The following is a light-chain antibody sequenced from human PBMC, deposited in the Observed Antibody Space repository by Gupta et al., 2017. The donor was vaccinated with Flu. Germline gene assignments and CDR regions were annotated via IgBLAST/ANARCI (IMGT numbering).Light chain of an antibody. V-gene: IGKV3-20*01. CDR3: QQYGSSPRT. CDR2: DAS. Sequence: EIVLTQSPGTLSLSPGERATLSCRASQSVSSSYLAWYQQKPGQAPRLLIYDASSRATGIPGRFSGSGSGTDFTLTISRLEPEDFAVYYCQQYGSSPRTFGQWTKVEIK. J-gene: IGKJ1*01. CDR1: QSVSSSY.